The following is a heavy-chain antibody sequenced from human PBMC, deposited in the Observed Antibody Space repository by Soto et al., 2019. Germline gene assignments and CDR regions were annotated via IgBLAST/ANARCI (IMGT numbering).Heavy chain of an antibody. CDR3: ASLTTVKSRPY. D-gene: IGHD4-17*01. CDR2: IYYSGST. CDR1: GGSISSGDYY. V-gene: IGHV4-30-4*01. Sequence: QVQLQESGPGLVEPSQTLSLTCTVSGGSISSGDYYWSWIRQPPGKGLEWIGYIYYSGSTYYNPSLKNRVAISIDTSKTQFSLTLSSVTAADTAVYYCASLTTVKSRPYWGHGTLVTVSS. J-gene: IGHJ4*01.